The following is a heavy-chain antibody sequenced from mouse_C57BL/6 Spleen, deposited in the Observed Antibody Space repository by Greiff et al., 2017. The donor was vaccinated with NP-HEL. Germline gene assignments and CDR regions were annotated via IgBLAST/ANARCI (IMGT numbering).Heavy chain of an antibody. CDR2: INPSTGVT. CDR1: GYSFTGYY. CDR3: ARALSWFAY. Sequence: VQLKESGPELVKPGASVKISCKASGYSFTGYYMNWVKQSPEKSLEWIGEINPSTGVTTYNQKLKAKATLTVDKSSSTAYMQLKILTSEDSAVYYCARALSWFAYWGQGTLVTVSA. V-gene: IGHV1-42*01. J-gene: IGHJ3*01.